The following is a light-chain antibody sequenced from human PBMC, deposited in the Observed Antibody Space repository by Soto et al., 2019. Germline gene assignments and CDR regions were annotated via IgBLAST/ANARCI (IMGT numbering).Light chain of an antibody. J-gene: IGKJ4*01. CDR1: ESISSSY. Sequence: EIVVTHSPGSLSLSPGEKATLSCRASESISSSYLAWYQQKPGQAPCLLSDGVSRRATGIPDRFSGSGSGTDFTLTISRLEPEDFAVYYCQQYGRSPLTFGGGTKVDIK. V-gene: IGKV3-20*01. CDR2: GVS. CDR3: QQYGRSPLT.